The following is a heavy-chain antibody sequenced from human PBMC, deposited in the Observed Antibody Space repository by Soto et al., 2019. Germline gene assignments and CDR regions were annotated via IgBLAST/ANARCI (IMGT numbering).Heavy chain of an antibody. CDR2: ISGSGGST. J-gene: IGHJ6*02. V-gene: IGHV3-23*01. CDR1: GFTFSSYA. D-gene: IGHD3-22*01. Sequence: GESLKISCAASGFTFSSYAMSWVRQAPGKGLEWVSAISGSGGSTYYADSVKGRFTISRDNSKNTLYLQMNSLRAEDTAVYYCAKGIVVGFIYYGMDVWGQGTTVTVSS. CDR3: AKGIVVGFIYYGMDV.